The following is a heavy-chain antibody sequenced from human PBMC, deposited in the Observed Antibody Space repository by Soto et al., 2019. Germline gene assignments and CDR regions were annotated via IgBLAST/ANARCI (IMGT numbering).Heavy chain of an antibody. CDR3: AAAYYDILTGYSTTDDAFDI. CDR1: GFTFTSSA. D-gene: IGHD3-9*01. CDR2: IVVGSGNT. V-gene: IGHV1-58*02. J-gene: IGHJ3*02. Sequence: ASVKVSCKASGFTFTSSAMQWVRQARGQRLEWIGWIVVGSGNTNYAQKFQERVTITRDMSTSTAYMELSSLRSEDTAVYYCAAAYYDILTGYSTTDDAFDIWGQGTMVTVSS.